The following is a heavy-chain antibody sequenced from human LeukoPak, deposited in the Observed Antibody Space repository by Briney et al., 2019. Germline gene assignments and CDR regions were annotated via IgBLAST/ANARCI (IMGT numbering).Heavy chain of an antibody. CDR2: ITTAGDT. D-gene: IGHD3-10*01. CDR3: TRALSRGTNYYFDY. J-gene: IGHJ4*02. V-gene: IGHV3-13*01. Sequence: PGGSLRLSCAAPGFTFSSHDMHWVRQATGEGLEWVSAITTAGDTYYPGSVKGRFTISRENAKNSLYLQMNNLRAGDTAVYYCTRALSRGTNYYFDYWGQGTLVTVSS. CDR1: GFTFSSHD.